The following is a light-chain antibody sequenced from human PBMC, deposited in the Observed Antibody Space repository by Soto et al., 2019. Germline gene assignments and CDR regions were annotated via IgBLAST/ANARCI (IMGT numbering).Light chain of an antibody. CDR1: QGIGDT. V-gene: IGKV3-15*01. CDR3: LQYNNWPPWT. Sequence: EIVMTQSPATLSVSPGEGATPSCRASQGIGDTLAWYQQKPGQTPRLLIYDTSVRATGVPARFSGSRSGAEFTLTISSLQSEDFAVYYCLQYNNWPPWTFGQGTKLDIK. CDR2: DTS. J-gene: IGKJ1*01.